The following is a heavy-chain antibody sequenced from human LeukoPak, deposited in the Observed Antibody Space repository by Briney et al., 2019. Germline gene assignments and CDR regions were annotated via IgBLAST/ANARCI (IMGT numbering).Heavy chain of an antibody. Sequence: EASVKVSCKASGYTFTSYGVSWVRQAPGQGLEWMGWISAYNGNTNYAQKLQGRVTMTTDTSTSTAYMELRSLRSDDTAVYYCARLRLRYFDWFDTSPDAFDIWGQGTMVTVYS. CDR3: ARLRLRYFDWFDTSPDAFDI. CDR2: ISAYNGNT. V-gene: IGHV1-18*01. D-gene: IGHD3-9*01. CDR1: GYTFTSYG. J-gene: IGHJ3*02.